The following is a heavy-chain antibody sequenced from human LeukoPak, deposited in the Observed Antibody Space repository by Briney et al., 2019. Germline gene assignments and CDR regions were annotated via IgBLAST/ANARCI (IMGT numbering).Heavy chain of an antibody. D-gene: IGHD6-13*01. CDR1: GFTFSDYY. CDR3: AKVRGQTMSAAPTAIDY. Sequence: GESLRLSCAASGFTFSDYYMSWIRQAPGKGLEWVSYISSSGSTIYYADSVKGRFTISRDNAKNSLYLQMNSLRAEDTDVYYCAKVRGQTMSAAPTAIDYWGQGTLVTVSS. J-gene: IGHJ4*02. V-gene: IGHV3-11*04. CDR2: ISSSGSTI.